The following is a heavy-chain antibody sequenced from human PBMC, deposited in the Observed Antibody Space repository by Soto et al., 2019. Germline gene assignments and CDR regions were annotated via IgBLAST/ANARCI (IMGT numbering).Heavy chain of an antibody. CDR3: AKDYGCTWIDH. CDR2: MSYDGTKE. V-gene: IGHV3-30*18. Sequence: GSLRLSCAASGFTLSTYGMHWVRQAPGKGLERVAAMSYDGTKEYYADSVKGRFTISRDKSRNTLFLQLNSLRAEDTAVYYCAKDYGCTWIDHWGQGTLVTVSS. CDR1: GFTLSTYG. D-gene: IGHD1-1*01. J-gene: IGHJ4*02.